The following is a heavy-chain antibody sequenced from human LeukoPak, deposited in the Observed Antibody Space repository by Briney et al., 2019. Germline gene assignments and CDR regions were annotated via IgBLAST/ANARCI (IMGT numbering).Heavy chain of an antibody. D-gene: IGHD6-19*01. CDR3: ARDRVAGFDY. CDR2: ISSSSSYI. J-gene: IGHJ4*02. V-gene: IGHV3-21*01. CDR1: GFTFSSYA. Sequence: GGSLRLSCAASGFTFSSYAMNWVRQAPGKGLEWVSFISSSSSYIYNADSVKGRFTISRDNAKNSLYLQMNSLRAEDTAVYYCARDRVAGFDYWGQGTLVTVSS.